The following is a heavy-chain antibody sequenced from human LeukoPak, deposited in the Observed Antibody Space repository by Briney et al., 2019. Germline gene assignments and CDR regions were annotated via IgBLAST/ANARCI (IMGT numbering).Heavy chain of an antibody. J-gene: IGHJ4*02. CDR3: ARVKNLSMVRGVIYYYFDY. Sequence: GGSLRLSCAASGFTFSSYSMNWVRQAPGKGLEWVSSISSSSSYIYYADSVKGRFTISRDNAKNSLYLPMSSLRAEDTAVYYCARVKNLSMVRGVIYYYFDYWGQGTLVTVSS. D-gene: IGHD3-10*01. CDR2: ISSSSSYI. CDR1: GFTFSSYS. V-gene: IGHV3-21*01.